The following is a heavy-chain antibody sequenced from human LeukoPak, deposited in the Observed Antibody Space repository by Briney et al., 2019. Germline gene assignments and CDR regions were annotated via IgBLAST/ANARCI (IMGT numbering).Heavy chain of an antibody. Sequence: GGSLRLSCAASGFTFSNYWMTWVRQAPGKGLEWVANIKQDGSEKYYVDSVKGRFTISRDNAKNSLYLQMNSLRAEDTALYYCASKGADDSSGYPRWDYYYYGMDVWGQGTTVTVSS. CDR1: GFTFSNYW. CDR2: IKQDGSEK. D-gene: IGHD3-22*01. CDR3: ASKGADDSSGYPRWDYYYYGMDV. J-gene: IGHJ6*02. V-gene: IGHV3-7*05.